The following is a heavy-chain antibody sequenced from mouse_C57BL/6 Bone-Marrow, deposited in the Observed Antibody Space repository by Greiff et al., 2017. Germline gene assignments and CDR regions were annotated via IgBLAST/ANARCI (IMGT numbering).Heavy chain of an antibody. V-gene: IGHV14-3*01. CDR3: ARWKYGRVYYAMDY. D-gene: IGHD1-1*01. CDR1: GFNIKNTY. J-gene: IGHJ4*01. CDR2: IDPANGNT. Sequence: EVKLQESVAELVRPGASVKLSCTASGFNIKNTYMHWVKQRPEQGLELIGRIDPANGNTKYAPKFQGKATITADTSSNTAYLQLSSLTSEDTAIYYCARWKYGRVYYAMDYWGQGTSVTVSS.